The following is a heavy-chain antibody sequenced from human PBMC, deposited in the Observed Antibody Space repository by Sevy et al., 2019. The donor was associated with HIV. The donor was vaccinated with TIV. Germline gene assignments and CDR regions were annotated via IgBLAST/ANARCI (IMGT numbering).Heavy chain of an antibody. CDR3: ASNIAARPDY. D-gene: IGHD6-6*01. CDR1: GFTFSSYS. J-gene: IGHJ4*02. CDR2: ISSSSSYI. Sequence: GGSLRLSCAASGFTFSSYSMNWVRQAPGKGLEWVSSISSSSSYIYYADSVKGRFTTSRDNAKNSLYLQMNSLRAEDTAVYYCASNIAARPDYWGQGTLVTVSS. V-gene: IGHV3-21*01.